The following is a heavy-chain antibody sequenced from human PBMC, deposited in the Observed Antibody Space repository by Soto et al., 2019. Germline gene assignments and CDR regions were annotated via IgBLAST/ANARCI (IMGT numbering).Heavy chain of an antibody. J-gene: IGHJ4*02. Sequence: EVQLVESGGGLVKPGGSLRLSCAASGFTFSNAWMSWVRQAPGKGLEWVGRIKSKTDGGTTDYAAPVKGRFTISRDDSKNELSXQMNSLKTEDTAVYYCTTSLSYGMVVVITHLYFDYWGQGTLVTVSS. CDR3: TTSLSYGMVVVITHLYFDY. D-gene: IGHD3-22*01. V-gene: IGHV3-15*01. CDR1: GFTFSNAW. CDR2: IKSKTDGGTT.